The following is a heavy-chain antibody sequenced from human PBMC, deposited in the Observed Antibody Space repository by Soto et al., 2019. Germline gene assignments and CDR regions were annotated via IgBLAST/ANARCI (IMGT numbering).Heavy chain of an antibody. CDR2: IYYSGST. D-gene: IGHD6-6*01. V-gene: IGHV4-31*03. CDR1: VGSISSGGYY. J-gene: IGHJ4*02. Sequence: TLSLTCTVSVGSISSGGYYWSWILQHPGKGLEWIGYIYYSGSTYYNPSLKSRVTISVDTSKNQFSLKLSSVTAADTAVYYCARDEGEQLDYWGQGTLVTVSS. CDR3: ARDEGEQLDY.